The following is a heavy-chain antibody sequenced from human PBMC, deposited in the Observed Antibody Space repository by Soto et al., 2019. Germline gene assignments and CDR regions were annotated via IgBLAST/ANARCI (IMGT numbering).Heavy chain of an antibody. Sequence: QVQLVQSGAEVKKPGSSVKVSCKASGGTFSSYAISWVRQAPGHGLEWMGGIIPIFGTANYAQKFQGRVTITADKSTSTAYMELSSLRSEDTAVYYCASYCSSTSCYNYFDYWGQGTLVTVSS. CDR2: IIPIFGTA. D-gene: IGHD2-2*02. V-gene: IGHV1-69*06. CDR3: ASYCSSTSCYNYFDY. J-gene: IGHJ4*02. CDR1: GGTFSSYA.